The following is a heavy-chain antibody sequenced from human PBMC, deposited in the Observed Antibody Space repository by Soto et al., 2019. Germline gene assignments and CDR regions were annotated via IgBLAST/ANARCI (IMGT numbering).Heavy chain of an antibody. J-gene: IGHJ6*02. CDR1: GGTFSSYA. CDR2: IIPIFGTA. V-gene: IGHV1-69*01. Sequence: QVQLVQSGAEVKKPGSSVKVSCKASGGTFSSYAISWVRQAPGQGLGWMGGIIPIFGTANYAQKFQGRVTITADESTSTAYMELSSLRSEDTAVYYCARDRGGSYKRNYYYYYGMDVWGQGTTVTVSS. D-gene: IGHD2-15*01. CDR3: ARDRGGSYKRNYYYYYGMDV.